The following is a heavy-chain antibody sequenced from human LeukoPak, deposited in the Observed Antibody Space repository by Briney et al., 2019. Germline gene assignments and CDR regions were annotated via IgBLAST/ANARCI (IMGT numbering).Heavy chain of an antibody. CDR1: GYSFVLYG. J-gene: IGHJ4*02. CDR2: ISTYSGNT. D-gene: IGHD4-17*01. CDR3: ARDEDYGIFVNVDY. V-gene: IGHV1-18*01. Sequence: ASVKVSCRPSGYSFVLYGISWVRQAPGQGPEWMGWISTYSGNTKYAEKFQGRVTMTTDTPTSTAYMKLRSLRSDDTAVYYCARDEDYGIFVNVDYWGQGTLVTVSS.